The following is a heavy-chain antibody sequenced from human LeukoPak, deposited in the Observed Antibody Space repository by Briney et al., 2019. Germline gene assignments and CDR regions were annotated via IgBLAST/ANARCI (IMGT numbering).Heavy chain of an antibody. D-gene: IGHD3-3*01. CDR1: GYTFTSYG. J-gene: IGHJ6*03. Sequence: ASVKVSCKASGYTFTSYGISWVRQAPGQGLEGMGWISAYNGNTNYAQKLQGRVTMTTDASTSTAYMELRSLRSDDTAVYYCARDTAIFGVVIGYYYMDVWGKGTTVTVSS. CDR3: ARDTAIFGVVIGYYYMDV. V-gene: IGHV1-18*01. CDR2: ISAYNGNT.